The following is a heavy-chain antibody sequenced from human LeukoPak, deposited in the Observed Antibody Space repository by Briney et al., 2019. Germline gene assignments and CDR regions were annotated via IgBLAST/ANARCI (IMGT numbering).Heavy chain of an antibody. Sequence: SETLSLTCAVSGGSISSRNWWTWVRQPPGKGLEWIGEISHSGSTNYNPSLKSRVVISVDKSKNQFSLKLSSVTAADTAVYYCARNGGNSDFDYWGQGNLVTVSS. CDR1: GGSISSRNW. CDR2: ISHSGST. V-gene: IGHV4-4*02. CDR3: ARNGGNSDFDY. D-gene: IGHD4-23*01. J-gene: IGHJ4*02.